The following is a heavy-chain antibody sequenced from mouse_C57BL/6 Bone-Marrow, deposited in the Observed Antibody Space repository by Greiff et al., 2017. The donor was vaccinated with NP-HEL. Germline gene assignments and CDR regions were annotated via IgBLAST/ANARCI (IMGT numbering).Heavy chain of an antibody. CDR2: FHPNSGSI. J-gene: IGHJ3*01. CDR3: ARWGRAWFAY. CDR1: GYTFTSYW. Sequence: QVQLQQPGAELVKPGASVKLSCKASGYTFTSYWMHWVKQRPGPGLEWIGMFHPNSGSINYNEKFKSKATLTVDKSSSTAYMQLSSLTSEDSAVYNSARWGRAWFAYWGQGTLVTVSA. V-gene: IGHV1-64*01.